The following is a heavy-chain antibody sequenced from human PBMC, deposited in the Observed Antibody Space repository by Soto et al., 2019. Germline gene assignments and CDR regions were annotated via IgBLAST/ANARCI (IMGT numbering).Heavy chain of an antibody. CDR1: GYSFTTYW. D-gene: IGHD3-3*01. Sequence: PGESLKISCKGSGYSFTTYWIGWGRQMPGKGLEWMGIIYPGDSDTRYSPSFHDHVTISADKSINTAYLQWSSLKASDTAMYYCTRANEYYDFWSGYIDQWGQGTLVTISA. V-gene: IGHV5-51*01. J-gene: IGHJ4*02. CDR2: IYPGDSDT. CDR3: TRANEYYDFWSGYIDQ.